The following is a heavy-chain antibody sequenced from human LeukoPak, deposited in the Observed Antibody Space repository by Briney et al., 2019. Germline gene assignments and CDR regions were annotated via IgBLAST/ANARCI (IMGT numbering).Heavy chain of an antibody. J-gene: IGHJ4*02. CDR3: ARPPGDGVDY. CDR2: ISSSSSYI. Sequence: GGSLRLSCAAPGFTFSSYSMNWVRQAPGKGLEWVSSISSSSSYIYYADSVKGRFTISRDNAKNSLYLQMNSLRAEDTAVYYCARPPGDGVDYWGQGTLVTVSS. CDR1: GFTFSSYS. D-gene: IGHD7-27*01. V-gene: IGHV3-21*01.